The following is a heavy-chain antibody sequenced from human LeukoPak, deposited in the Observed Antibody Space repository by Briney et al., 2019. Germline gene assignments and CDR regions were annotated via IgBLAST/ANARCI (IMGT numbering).Heavy chain of an antibody. CDR2: IGSTGGST. Sequence: GGSLRLSCAASGFTFSSYAMHWVRQAPGKGLEYVSAIGSTGGSTYYANSVKGRFTISRDNSKNTLYLQMGSLRAEDMAVYYCARDFPSRVVATIREYYYYYYVDVWGKGTTVTVSS. CDR3: ARDFPSRVVATIREYYYYYYVDV. D-gene: IGHD5-12*01. V-gene: IGHV3-64*01. J-gene: IGHJ6*03. CDR1: GFTFSSYA.